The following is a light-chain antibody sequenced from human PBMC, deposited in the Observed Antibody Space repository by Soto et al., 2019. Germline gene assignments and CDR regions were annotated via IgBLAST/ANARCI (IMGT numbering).Light chain of an antibody. J-gene: IGKJ1*01. CDR3: QKYNSAPQT. V-gene: IGKV1-27*01. CDR2: AAS. CDR1: QGIIDY. Sequence: DVQMTQSPSSLSASVGDRVTITCRASQGIIDYLAWYQHKPDKAPELLIYAASTLHSGVPSRFSGSGSGTDFTLTISSLQPEDVATYYCQKYNSAPQTFGPGTKVEIK.